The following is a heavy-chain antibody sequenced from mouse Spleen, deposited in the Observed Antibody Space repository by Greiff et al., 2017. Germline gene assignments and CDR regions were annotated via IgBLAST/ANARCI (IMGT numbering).Heavy chain of an antibody. Sequence: EVQLQQSGPELVKPGASVKISCKASGYTFTDYYMNWVKQSPGKSLEWIGDINPNNGGTSYNQKFKGKATLTVDKSSSTAYMELRSLTSEDSAVYYCARDSSGYPSWFAYWGQGTLVTVSA. CDR1: GYTFTDYY. CDR2: INPNNGGT. D-gene: IGHD3-2*01. V-gene: IGHV1-26*01. CDR3: ARDSSGYPSWFAY. J-gene: IGHJ3*01.